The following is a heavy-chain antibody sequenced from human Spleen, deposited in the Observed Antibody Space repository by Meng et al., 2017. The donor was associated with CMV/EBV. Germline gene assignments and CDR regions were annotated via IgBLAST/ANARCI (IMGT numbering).Heavy chain of an antibody. CDR1: GGSFSGYY. CDR2: INHSGST. CDR3: ARGGSMVRGVIFNWFDP. Sequence: VQLTQWGADLLKPSVTLSLPCAVYGGSFSGYYWSWIRQPPGKGLEWIGEINHSGSTNYNPSLKSRVTISVDTSKNQFSLKLSSVTAADTAVYYCARGGSMVRGVIFNWFDPWGQGTLVTVSS. D-gene: IGHD3-10*01. J-gene: IGHJ5*02. V-gene: IGHV4-34*01.